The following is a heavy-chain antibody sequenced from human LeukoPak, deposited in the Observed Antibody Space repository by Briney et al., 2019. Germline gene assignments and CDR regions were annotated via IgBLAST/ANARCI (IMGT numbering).Heavy chain of an antibody. J-gene: IGHJ6*03. CDR2: ISESGSPI. V-gene: IGHV3-48*04. CDR3: ARGADYHILTGYMDV. Sequence: GGTLRLSCAASGFTFSSYGMSWVRQAPGKGLEWVSYISESGSPIYNADSVKGRFTISRDNSKNSLYLQMNSLRAEDTAVYYCARGADYHILTGYMDVWGKGTTVTVSS. CDR1: GFTFSSYG. D-gene: IGHD3-9*01.